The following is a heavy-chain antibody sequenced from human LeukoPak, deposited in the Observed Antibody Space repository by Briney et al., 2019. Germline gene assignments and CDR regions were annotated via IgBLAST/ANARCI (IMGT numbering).Heavy chain of an antibody. D-gene: IGHD2-2*01. CDR1: GFTFSSYA. Sequence: GGSLRLSCAASGFTFSSYAMNWVRQAPGKGLEWVSAISGSGGSTYYADSVKGRFTISRDNSKNALYLQMNSLRAEDTAVYYCAKWGDYQLPGYFDYWGQGTLVTVSS. CDR3: AKWGDYQLPGYFDY. V-gene: IGHV3-23*01. CDR2: ISGSGGST. J-gene: IGHJ4*02.